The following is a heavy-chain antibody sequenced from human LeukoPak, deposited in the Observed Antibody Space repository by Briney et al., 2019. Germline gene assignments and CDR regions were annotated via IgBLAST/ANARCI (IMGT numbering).Heavy chain of an antibody. CDR2: ISSDGSST. J-gene: IGHJ4*02. CDR1: GFXFSSYW. D-gene: IGHD3-3*01. CDR3: ARERVRSWDY. V-gene: IGHV3-74*01. Sequence: PGGSLRLSCEASGFXFSSYWIHWVRQAPGKGLVWLSRISSDGSSTAYADSVKGRFTISRDNDKNALYLHMNSLRAEDTAVDYCARERVRSWDYWGQGTLATVSS.